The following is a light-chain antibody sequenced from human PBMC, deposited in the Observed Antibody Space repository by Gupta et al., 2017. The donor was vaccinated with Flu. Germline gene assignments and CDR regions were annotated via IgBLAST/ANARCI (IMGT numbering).Light chain of an antibody. Sequence: TISCTGTTSDIGDDNYVYCYQQHPGQAPTLLIYGVTNRPAWVASRFSASTTGDTASLTISERLEEDEADYYCRSCRSSTNIVFGGGTKVTVL. CDR2: GVT. CDR3: RSCRSSTNIV. V-gene: IGLV2-14*01. J-gene: IGLJ3*02. CDR1: TSDIGDDNY.